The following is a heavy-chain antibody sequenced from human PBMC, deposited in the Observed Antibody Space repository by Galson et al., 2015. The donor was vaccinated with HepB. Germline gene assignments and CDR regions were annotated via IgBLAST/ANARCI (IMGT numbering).Heavy chain of an antibody. CDR3: ARGRSSGWDSLYYFDY. CDR2: ISTTGSYK. V-gene: IGHV3-21*01. CDR1: GFTFSDYS. Sequence: SLRLSCAASGFTFSDYSINWVRQSPGRGLEWVSYISTTGSYKYYADSVEGRFTISRDNAKNSLYLQMNSLRAEDTAVYYCARGRSSGWDSLYYFDYWGQGTLVTVSS. J-gene: IGHJ4*02. D-gene: IGHD6-19*01.